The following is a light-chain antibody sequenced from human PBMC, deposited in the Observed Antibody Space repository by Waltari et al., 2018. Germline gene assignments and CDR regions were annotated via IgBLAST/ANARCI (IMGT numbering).Light chain of an antibody. CDR2: EGN. Sequence: QSALTQPASVSGSPGQSITLSSTGTSSAIGNYNFFVSWYQHRPGEAPKLIIYEGNVRPSGVSDRFSGSKSGNAASLTISGLQAEDEAHYYCCSYGVRVFFGGGTKLTVL. V-gene: IGLV2-23*01. CDR3: CSYGVRVF. CDR1: SSAIGNYNFF. J-gene: IGLJ2*01.